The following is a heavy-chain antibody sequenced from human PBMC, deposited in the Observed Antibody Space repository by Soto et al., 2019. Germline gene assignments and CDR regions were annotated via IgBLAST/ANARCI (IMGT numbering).Heavy chain of an antibody. J-gene: IGHJ6*02. D-gene: IGHD3-10*01. CDR3: TTQGFGGLHGLVDV. CDR1: GGSISSYY. V-gene: IGHV4-59*08. CDR2: ISNIGFT. Sequence: SETLSLTCTVSGGSISSYYWSWIRLSPGKGLEWIGYISNIGFTRYNPSLKSRVSISVDTSKNQFSLKLTSVTAADTAVYYCTTQGFGGLHGLVDVWGQGTTVTVSS.